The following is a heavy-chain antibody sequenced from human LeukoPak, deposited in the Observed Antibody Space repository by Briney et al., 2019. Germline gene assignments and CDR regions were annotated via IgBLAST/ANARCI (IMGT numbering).Heavy chain of an antibody. Sequence: GGSLRLSCAASGFTFSSYSMNWVRQAPGKGLEWVSSISSSSSYIYYADSVKGRFTISRDNAKNSLYLQMNSLRAEDTAAYYCARALCRSSTSCYVVLYGMDVWGQGTTVTVSS. J-gene: IGHJ6*02. CDR3: ARALCRSSTSCYVVLYGMDV. CDR2: ISSSSSYI. V-gene: IGHV3-21*01. D-gene: IGHD2-2*01. CDR1: GFTFSSYS.